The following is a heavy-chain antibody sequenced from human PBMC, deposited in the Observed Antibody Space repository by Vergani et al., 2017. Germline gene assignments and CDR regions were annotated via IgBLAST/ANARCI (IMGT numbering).Heavy chain of an antibody. CDR2: IRYDGSNK. D-gene: IGHD4-23*01. CDR3: AKDPNYYGGKTPGGHYYYYMDV. V-gene: IGHV3-30*02. J-gene: IGHJ6*03. Sequence: VQLVESGGGLVKPGGSLRLSCAASGFTFSSYGMHWVRQAPGKGLEWVAFIRYDGSNKYYADSVKGRFTISRDNSKNTLYLQMNSLRAEDTAVYYCAKDPNYYGGKTPGGHYYYYMDVWGKGP. CDR1: GFTFSSYG.